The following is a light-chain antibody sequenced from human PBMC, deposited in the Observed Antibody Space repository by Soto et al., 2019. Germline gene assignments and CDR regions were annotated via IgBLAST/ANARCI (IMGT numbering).Light chain of an antibody. CDR3: HQSYSSPFT. Sequence: DIQMTQSPSSLSASVGDRVTITCRASQSISSYLNWYQQKPGKAPKLLIYAASSSQSGVPSRFSGSGSGTDFTLTISSLQPEDFATYSCHQSYSSPFTFGQGTKLEIK. V-gene: IGKV1-39*01. J-gene: IGKJ2*01. CDR2: AAS. CDR1: QSISSY.